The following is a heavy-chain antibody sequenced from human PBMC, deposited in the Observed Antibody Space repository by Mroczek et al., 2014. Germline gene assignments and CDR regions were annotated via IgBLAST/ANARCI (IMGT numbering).Heavy chain of an antibody. D-gene: IGHD3-22*01. CDR3: ARETRRTYYYDSSGYYGEDY. CDR2: INPNSGGT. J-gene: IGHJ4*02. Sequence: QVQLQESGAEVKKPGASVKVSCKASGYTFTGYYMHWVRQAPGQGLEWMGWINPNSGGTNYAQKFQGRVTMTRDTSISTAYMELSRLRSDDTAVYYCARETRRTYYYDSSGYYGEDYWGQGTPGSPSP. V-gene: IGHV1-2*02. CDR1: GYTFTGYY.